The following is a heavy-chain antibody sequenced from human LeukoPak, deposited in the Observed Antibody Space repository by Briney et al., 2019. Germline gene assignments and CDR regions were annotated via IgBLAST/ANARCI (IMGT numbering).Heavy chain of an antibody. J-gene: IGHJ6*02. Sequence: GRSLRPSCAASGFTFSSYGMHWVRQAPGKGLEWVAVISYDGSNKYYADSVKGRFTISRDNSKNTLYLQMNSLRAEDTAVYYCAKDPRPGIAAAGTYYYYGMDVWGQGTTVTVSS. CDR3: AKDPRPGIAAAGTYYYYGMDV. D-gene: IGHD6-13*01. V-gene: IGHV3-30*18. CDR2: ISYDGSNK. CDR1: GFTFSSYG.